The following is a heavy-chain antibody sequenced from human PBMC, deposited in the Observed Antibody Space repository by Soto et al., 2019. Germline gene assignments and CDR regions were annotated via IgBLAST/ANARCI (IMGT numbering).Heavy chain of an antibody. J-gene: IGHJ4*02. V-gene: IGHV4-30-2*01. CDR3: ARADARHGYISDY. CDR1: GGSISSGGYS. CDR2: IYHSGST. D-gene: IGHD5-18*01. Sequence: PSETLSLTCAVSGGSISSGGYSWSWIRQPPGKGLEWIGYIYHSGSTYYNPSLKSRVTISVDRSKNQFSLKLSSVTAADTAVYYCARADARHGYISDYWGQGTLVTVSS.